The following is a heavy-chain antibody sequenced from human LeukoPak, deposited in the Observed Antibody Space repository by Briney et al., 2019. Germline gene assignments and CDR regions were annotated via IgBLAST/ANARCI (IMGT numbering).Heavy chain of an antibody. Sequence: GGSLRLSCAASGFTFSSYSMNWVRQAPGKGLEWVSSISSSSSYIYYADSVKGRFTISRDNAKNSLYLQMNSLRAEDTAVYYCARALSGYCSSTSCPGGYYFDYWGQGTLVTVSS. J-gene: IGHJ4*02. D-gene: IGHD2-2*03. CDR1: GFTFSSYS. CDR2: ISSSSSYI. CDR3: ARALSGYCSSTSCPGGYYFDY. V-gene: IGHV3-21*01.